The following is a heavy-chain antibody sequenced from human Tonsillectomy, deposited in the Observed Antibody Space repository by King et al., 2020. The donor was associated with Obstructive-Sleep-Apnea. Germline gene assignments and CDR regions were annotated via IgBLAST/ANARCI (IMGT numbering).Heavy chain of an antibody. Sequence: EVQLVESGGGLVQPGGSLILSCAASGFTFNSYWMSWVRQAPGKGLEWVANIKQAGSEKYYVDSVKGRFTISRDNAKNSLYLQMNSLRAEDTAVYYCARARCTSTSCYFDYWGQGTLVTVSS. D-gene: IGHD2-2*01. CDR1: GFTFNSYW. V-gene: IGHV3-7*01. J-gene: IGHJ4*02. CDR2: IKQAGSEK. CDR3: ARARCTSTSCYFDY.